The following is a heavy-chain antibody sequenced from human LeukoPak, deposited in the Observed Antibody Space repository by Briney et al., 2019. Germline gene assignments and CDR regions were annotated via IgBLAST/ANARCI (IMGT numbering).Heavy chain of an antibody. CDR1: GFTFSDHY. V-gene: IGHV3-72*01. CDR3: ARGGERANPNVFDI. D-gene: IGHD3-16*01. CDR2: TRNKANSYTT. Sequence: GGSLRLSCAASGFTFSDHYMDWVRQAPGKGLEWVGRTRNKANSYTTEYAASVKGRFTISRDDSKNSLYLQMNSLKTEDTAVYYCARGGERANPNVFDIGAKGKRVTV. J-gene: IGHJ3*02.